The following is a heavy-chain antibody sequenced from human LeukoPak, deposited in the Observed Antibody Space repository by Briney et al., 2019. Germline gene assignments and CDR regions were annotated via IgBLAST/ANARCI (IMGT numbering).Heavy chain of an antibody. CDR1: GFTFSTYG. V-gene: IGHV3-33*01. D-gene: IGHD1-26*01. CDR2: TWYDGSNK. J-gene: IGHJ4*02. CDR3: ARGGLTIAEATTSWYLDY. Sequence: GRSLRLSCAASGFTFSTYGMHWVRQAQGKGLEWVALTWYDGSNKNYADSVKGRFTISRDNSKNTLYLQTNSLRGEDTAVYYCARGGLTIAEATTSWYLDYWGQGTLVTVSS.